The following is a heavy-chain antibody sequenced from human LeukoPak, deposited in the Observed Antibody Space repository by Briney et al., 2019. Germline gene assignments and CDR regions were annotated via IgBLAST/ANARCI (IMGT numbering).Heavy chain of an antibody. V-gene: IGHV3-21*01. J-gene: IGHJ4*02. CDR3: ARAFLQTAMVTLGY. CDR2: ISSSSSYI. D-gene: IGHD5-18*01. Sequence: PGGSLRLSCAASGFTFSSYSMNWVRQAPGKGLEWVSSISSSSSYIYYADSVKGRLTISRGNAKNSLYLQMNSLRAEDTAVYYCARAFLQTAMVTLGYWGQGTLVTVSS. CDR1: GFTFSSYS.